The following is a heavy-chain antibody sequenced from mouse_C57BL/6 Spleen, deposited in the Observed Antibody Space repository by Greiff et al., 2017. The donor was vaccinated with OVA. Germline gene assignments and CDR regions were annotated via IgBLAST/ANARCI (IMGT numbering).Heavy chain of an antibody. V-gene: IGHV1-54*01. CDR2: INPGSGGT. Sequence: QVQLQQSGAELVRPGTSVKVSCKASGYAFTNYLIEWVKQRPGQGLEWIGVINPGSGGTNYNEKFKGKATLTADKSSSTAYMQLSSLTSEDSAVYFCARKGLSYWGQGTLVTVSA. CDR3: ARKGLSY. CDR1: GYAFTNYL. J-gene: IGHJ3*01.